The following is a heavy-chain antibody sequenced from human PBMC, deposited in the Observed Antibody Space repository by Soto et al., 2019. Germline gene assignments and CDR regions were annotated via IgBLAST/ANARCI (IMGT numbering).Heavy chain of an antibody. Sequence: GGSLRLSCAASGFTFSSYAMHWVRQAPGKGLEWVAVISYDGSNKYYADSVKGRFTISRDNSKNTLYLQMNSLRAEDTAVYYCARAPDFIAAAGGGPDIWGQGTMVTVSS. CDR2: ISYDGSNK. J-gene: IGHJ3*02. V-gene: IGHV3-30-3*01. D-gene: IGHD6-13*01. CDR1: GFTFSSYA. CDR3: ARAPDFIAAAGGGPDI.